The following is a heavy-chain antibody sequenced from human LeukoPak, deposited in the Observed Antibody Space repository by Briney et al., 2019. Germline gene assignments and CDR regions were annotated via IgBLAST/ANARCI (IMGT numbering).Heavy chain of an antibody. CDR2: IAYDGSNK. J-gene: IGHJ4*02. Sequence: PGRSLRLSCAASGFTFSSYAMHWVRQAPGKGLEWVAVIAYDGSNKYYADSVKGRFTISRDNSKNTLYLQMNSLRAEDTAVYYCARDPRHFWSGFYFDYWGQGTLVTVSS. V-gene: IGHV3-30-3*01. D-gene: IGHD3-3*02. CDR1: GFTFSSYA. CDR3: ARDPRHFWSGFYFDY.